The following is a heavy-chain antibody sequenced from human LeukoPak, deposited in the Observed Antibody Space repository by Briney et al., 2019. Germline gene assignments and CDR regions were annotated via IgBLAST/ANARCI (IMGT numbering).Heavy chain of an antibody. Sequence: SETLSLTCTVSGGSISSYYWSWIRQPPGKGLEWIGYIYYSGSTNYNPSLKSRLTISVDTSKNQFSLKLSSVTAADTAVYYCARGIYCSSTSCYYYFDHWGQTPLVPVSS. D-gene: IGHD2-2*01. CDR1: GGSISSYY. V-gene: IGHV4-59*01. CDR3: ARGIYCSSTSCYYYFDH. J-gene: IGHJ4*02. CDR2: IYYSGST.